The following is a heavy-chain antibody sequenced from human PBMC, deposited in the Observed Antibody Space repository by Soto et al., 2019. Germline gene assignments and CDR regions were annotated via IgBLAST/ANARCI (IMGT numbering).Heavy chain of an antibody. CDR1: GGSITSNNYY. CDR2: ISYSGST. V-gene: IGHV4-39*02. CDR3: ARNIVVVPATVPPADNYYSYYGMDV. D-gene: IGHD2-2*02. Sequence: PSETLSLTCTVSGGSITSNNYYWGWIRQPPGKGLEWIGSISYSGSTFYNPSLKSRVTMSVDTSKNHFSLRLTSVTAADTAVYYCARNIVVVPATVPPADNYYSYYGMDVWGQGTTVTVS. J-gene: IGHJ6*02.